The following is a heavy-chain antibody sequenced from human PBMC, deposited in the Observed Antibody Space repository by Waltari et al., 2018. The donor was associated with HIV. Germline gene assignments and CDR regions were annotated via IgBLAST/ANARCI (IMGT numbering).Heavy chain of an antibody. CDR1: GGSFSGYY. V-gene: IGHV4-34*01. D-gene: IGHD2-8*02. CDR3: ARSGQRGRVDVNWFDP. CDR2: INHSGST. Sequence: QVQLQQWGAGLLKPSETLSLTCAVYGGSFSGYYWSWIRQPPGKGLEWIGEINHSGSTNYNPSLKSRVTISVDTSKNQFSLKLSSVTAADTAVYYCARSGQRGRVDVNWFDPWGQGTLVTVSS. J-gene: IGHJ5*02.